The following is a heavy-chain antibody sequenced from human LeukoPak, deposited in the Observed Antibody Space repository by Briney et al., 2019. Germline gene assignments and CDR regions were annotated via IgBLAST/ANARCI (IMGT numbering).Heavy chain of an antibody. D-gene: IGHD3-3*01. CDR1: GGSISSHY. V-gene: IGHV4-59*11. J-gene: IGHJ6*03. CDR2: IYYSGST. CDR3: ARYTIFGRVYYYYYMDV. Sequence: SETLSLTYTVSGGSISSHYWSWIRQPPGKGLEWIGYIYYSGSTNYNPSLKSRVTISVDTSKNQFSLKLSSVTAADTAVYYCARYTIFGRVYYYYYMDVWGKGTTVTVSS.